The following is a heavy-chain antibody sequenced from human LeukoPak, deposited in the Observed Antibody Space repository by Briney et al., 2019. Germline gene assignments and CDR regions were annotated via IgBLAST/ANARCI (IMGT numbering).Heavy chain of an antibody. V-gene: IGHV1-18*01. Sequence: GASVKVSCKASGYTFTSYGISWVRQAPGQGLEWMGWISAYNGNTNYAQKLQGRVTMTTDTSTSTAYMELRSLRSDDTAVYYCARDTVSSNYDFWSGYYAAWGYYYYYMDVWGKGTTVTVSS. CDR3: ARDTVSSNYDFWSGYYAAWGYYYYYMDV. J-gene: IGHJ6*03. CDR2: ISAYNGNT. D-gene: IGHD3-3*01. CDR1: GYTFTSYG.